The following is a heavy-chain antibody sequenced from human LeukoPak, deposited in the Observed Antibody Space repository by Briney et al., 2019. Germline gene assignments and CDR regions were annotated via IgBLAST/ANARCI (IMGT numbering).Heavy chain of an antibody. V-gene: IGHV4-30-4*01. CDR3: ATRAVEMATITEGTSDY. D-gene: IGHD5-24*01. J-gene: IGHJ4*02. Sequence: PSETLSLTCTVSGGPISSGDYYWSWIRQPPGEGLEWIGYIYYSGSTYYNPSLKSRVTISVDTSKNQFSLKLSSVTAADTAVYYCATRAVEMATITEGTSDYWGQGTLVTVSS. CDR1: GGPISSGDYY. CDR2: IYYSGST.